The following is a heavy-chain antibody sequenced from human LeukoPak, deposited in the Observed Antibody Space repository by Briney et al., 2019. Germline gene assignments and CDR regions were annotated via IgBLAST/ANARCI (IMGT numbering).Heavy chain of an antibody. J-gene: IGHJ5*02. CDR2: ISYDGSNK. V-gene: IGHV3-30-3*01. Sequence: GGSLRLSCAASGFTFSSYAMHWVRQAPGKGLEWVAVISYDGSNKYYADSVKGRFTISRDNSKNTLYLQMNRLRAEDTAVYYCARDWGWATIAAAGTGGFDPWGQGTLVTVSS. D-gene: IGHD6-13*01. CDR3: ARDWGWATIAAAGTGGFDP. CDR1: GFTFSSYA.